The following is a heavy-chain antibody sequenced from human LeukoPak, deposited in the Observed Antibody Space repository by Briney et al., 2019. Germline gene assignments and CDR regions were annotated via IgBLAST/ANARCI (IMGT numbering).Heavy chain of an antibody. Sequence: PGRSLRLSCAASGFTFSSYGMHWVRQAPGKGLEWVAVIWYDGSDKYYTDSVKGRFTISRDNSKNTLYLQMNGLRAEDTAIYYCARAGDAFDIWGQGTMVTVSS. J-gene: IGHJ3*02. CDR3: ARAGDAFDI. CDR1: GFTFSSYG. V-gene: IGHV3-33*01. CDR2: IWYDGSDK.